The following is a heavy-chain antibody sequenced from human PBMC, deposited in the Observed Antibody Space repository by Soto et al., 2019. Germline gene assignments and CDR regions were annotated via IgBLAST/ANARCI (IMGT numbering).Heavy chain of an antibody. CDR1: GGSISSSSYY. Sequence: TSETLSLTCTVSGGSISSSSYYWGWIRQPPGKGLEWIGSIYYSGSTYYNPSLKSRVTISVDTSKDQFSLKLSSVTAADTAVYYCARPARTTVTTSAAFDIWGQGTMVTVSS. J-gene: IGHJ3*02. V-gene: IGHV4-39*01. D-gene: IGHD4-17*01. CDR2: IYYSGST. CDR3: ARPARTTVTTSAAFDI.